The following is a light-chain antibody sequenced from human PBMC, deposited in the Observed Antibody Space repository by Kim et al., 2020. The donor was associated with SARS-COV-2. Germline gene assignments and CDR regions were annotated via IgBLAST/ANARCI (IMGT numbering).Light chain of an antibody. Sequence: GPSITISCTGTSSDVGGYNYVSWYQQHPGKAPKLMIYDVSKRPSGVSNRFSGSKSGNTASLTISGLQAEDEADYYCSSYTSSIHWVFGGGTQLTVL. CDR2: DVS. J-gene: IGLJ3*02. V-gene: IGLV2-14*04. CDR3: SSYTSSIHWV. CDR1: SSDVGGYNY.